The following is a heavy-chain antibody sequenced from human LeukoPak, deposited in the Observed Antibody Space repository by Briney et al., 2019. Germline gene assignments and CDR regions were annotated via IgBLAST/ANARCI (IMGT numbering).Heavy chain of an antibody. Sequence: GASVKVSCKAPGYTFTGYYMHWVRQAPGQGLEWMGWINPNSGGTNYAQKFQGRVTMTRDTSISTAYMELSRLRSDDTAVYYCARKWELLKGGAFDIWGQGTMVTVSS. CDR2: INPNSGGT. CDR1: GYTFTGYY. D-gene: IGHD1-26*01. V-gene: IGHV1-2*02. CDR3: ARKWELLKGGAFDI. J-gene: IGHJ3*02.